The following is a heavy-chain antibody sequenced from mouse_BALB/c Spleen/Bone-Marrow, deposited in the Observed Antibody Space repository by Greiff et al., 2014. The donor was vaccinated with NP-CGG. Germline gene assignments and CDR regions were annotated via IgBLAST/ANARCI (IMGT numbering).Heavy chain of an antibody. CDR3: ARGYYYGSSHYWYFDV. CDR2: ISSGSSST. CDR1: GFTFSGFG. V-gene: IGHV5-17*02. J-gene: IGHJ1*01. D-gene: IGHD1-1*01. Sequence: EVMLVESGGGLVQPGGSRKLSCVASGFTFSGFGMHWVRQAPEKGLEWVAYISSGSSSTYYADTLKGRFTISRDNPKNTLFLQMTSLRPEDPAMYYCARGYYYGSSHYWYFDVWGAGTTVTASS.